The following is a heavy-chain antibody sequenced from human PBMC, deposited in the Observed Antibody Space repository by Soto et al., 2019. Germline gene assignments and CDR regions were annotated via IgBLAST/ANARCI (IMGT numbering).Heavy chain of an antibody. V-gene: IGHV4-59*01. CDR3: ARGRFSNIY. CDR2: IYYSGST. D-gene: IGHD4-4*01. J-gene: IGHJ4*02. Sequence: SETLSLTCTVSGGSISNYHWSWIRQPPGKGLEWIGCIYYSGSTNYNPSLNSRVTTSVDTSKNQFSLKLSSVTAADTAVYYCARGRFSNIYWGQGALVTVSS. CDR1: GGSISNYH.